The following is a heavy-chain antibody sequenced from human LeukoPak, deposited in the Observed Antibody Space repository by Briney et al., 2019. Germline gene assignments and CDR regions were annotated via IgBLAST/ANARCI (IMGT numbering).Heavy chain of an antibody. V-gene: IGHV3-33*08. CDR3: ARDIASVRMDV. J-gene: IGHJ6*02. D-gene: IGHD2-21*01. Sequence: PGGSLRLSCVGSGFTFSNYAMSWVRQAPGQGLEWVAVIWYDGSNQYYADSVKGRFTISRDNSRNMLYLQVSSLRAEDTAVYYCARDIASVRMDVWGQGTTVIVSS. CDR2: IWYDGSNQ. CDR1: GFTFSNYA.